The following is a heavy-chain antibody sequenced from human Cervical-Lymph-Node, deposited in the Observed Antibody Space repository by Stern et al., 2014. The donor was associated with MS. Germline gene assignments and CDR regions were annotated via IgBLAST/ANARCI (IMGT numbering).Heavy chain of an antibody. CDR1: GYTFTSYW. V-gene: IGHV5-51*01. J-gene: IGHJ4*02. Sequence: VQLVESGPEVKRPGESLKISCQASGYTFTSYWIGWVRQMPGKGLEWIAIIFPGGSDIRYSPSFQGQVTISAAKSRSTAYLQWNNLKASDTAIYYCARQRYFDYWGQGTLVTVSS. CDR2: IFPGGSDI. CDR3: ARQRYFDY.